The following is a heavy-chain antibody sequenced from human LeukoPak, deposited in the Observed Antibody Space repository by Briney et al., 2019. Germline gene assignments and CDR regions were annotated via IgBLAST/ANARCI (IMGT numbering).Heavy chain of an antibody. V-gene: IGHV4-59*08. J-gene: IGHJ4*02. D-gene: IGHD3-10*01. CDR1: GGSISSYY. CDR2: IYYSGST. Sequence: SETLSLICTVSGGSISSYYWRWIRQPPGKGLEWIGYIYYSGSTNYNPSLKSRVTISVDTSKNQFSLKLSSVTAADTAVYYCASHYYGSGPFDYWGQGTLVTVSS. CDR3: ASHYYGSGPFDY.